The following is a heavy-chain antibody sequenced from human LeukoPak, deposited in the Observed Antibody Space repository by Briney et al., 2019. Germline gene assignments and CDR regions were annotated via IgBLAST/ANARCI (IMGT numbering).Heavy chain of an antibody. CDR2: ISYDGSNK. Sequence: GGSLRLSCAASGFTFSSYAMHWVRQAPGKGLEWVAVISYDGSNKYYADSVKGRFTISRDNSKNTLYLQMNSLRAEDTAVYYCARERHTAMGSYGMDVWGQGTTVTVSS. CDR3: ARERHTAMGSYGMDV. J-gene: IGHJ6*02. D-gene: IGHD5-18*01. CDR1: GFTFSSYA. V-gene: IGHV3-30-3*01.